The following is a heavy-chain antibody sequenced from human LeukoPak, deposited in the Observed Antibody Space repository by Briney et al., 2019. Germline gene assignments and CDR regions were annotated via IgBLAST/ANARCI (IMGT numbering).Heavy chain of an antibody. CDR1: GYTFTSYG. D-gene: IGHD6-6*01. J-gene: IGHJ6*03. Sequence: GASVKVSCKASGYTFTSYGISWVRQAPGQGLEWMGWISAYNGNTNYAQKLQGRVTMTTDTSTSTAYMELRSLRSDDTAVYYCARVNEQLASSHYYYYMDVWGKGTTVTVSS. CDR3: ARVNEQLASSHYYYYMDV. V-gene: IGHV1-18*01. CDR2: ISAYNGNT.